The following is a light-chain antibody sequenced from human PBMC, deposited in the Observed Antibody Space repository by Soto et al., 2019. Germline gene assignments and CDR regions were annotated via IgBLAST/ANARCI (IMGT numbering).Light chain of an antibody. V-gene: IGKV3-20*01. CDR3: QQYETSPCT. Sequence: IVLTQSPGTLSLSPGQRAALSCRASQSVASSNLAWYQQKPGQAPRLLIYGTSNRASGIPDRFSGSGSGTDFILTITRLEREDFAVYFCQQYETSPCTFGQRTKMDIK. CDR1: QSVASSN. J-gene: IGKJ2*02. CDR2: GTS.